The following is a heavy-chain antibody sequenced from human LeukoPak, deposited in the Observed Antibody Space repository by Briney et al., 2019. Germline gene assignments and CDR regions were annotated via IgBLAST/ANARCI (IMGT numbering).Heavy chain of an antibody. CDR1: GFTVNNNY. Sequence: QPGGSLRLSCATSGFTVNNNYMSWVRQAPGKGLEWVSVIYGAGAGITYYIDSVKGRFTISRDNSRNTVYLQMNSLRAEDTAVYYCARELGDWGQGTLVTVSS. J-gene: IGHJ4*02. CDR2: IYGAGAGIT. V-gene: IGHV3-53*01. CDR3: ARELGD.